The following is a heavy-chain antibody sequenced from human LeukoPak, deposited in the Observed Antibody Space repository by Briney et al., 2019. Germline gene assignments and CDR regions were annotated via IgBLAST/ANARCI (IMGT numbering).Heavy chain of an antibody. V-gene: IGHV1-69*01. J-gene: IGHJ4*02. CDR2: IIPIFGTA. CDR3: AKGDNDILTGYYNSFDY. D-gene: IGHD3-9*01. CDR1: GGTFSSYA. Sequence: SVKVSCKASGGTFSSYAISWVRQAPGQGLEWMGGIIPIFGTANYAQKFQGRVTITADESTSTAYMELSSLRSEDTAVYFCAKGDNDILTGYYNSFDYWGQGTLVTVSS.